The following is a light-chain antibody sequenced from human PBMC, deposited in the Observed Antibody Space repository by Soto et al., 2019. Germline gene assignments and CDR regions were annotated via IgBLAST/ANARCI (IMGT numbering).Light chain of an antibody. V-gene: IGLV2-14*01. CDR3: TSYTITHIPVI. Sequence: QSALTQPASVSGFPGQSITISCTGTSNDIGGYNYVSWLQQHPGEAPKLIIYEVSNRPSGVSNRFSGSKSGNTASLTITGLQPEDEASYYCTSYTITHIPVIFGGGTKLTVL. CDR2: EVS. J-gene: IGLJ2*01. CDR1: SNDIGGYNY.